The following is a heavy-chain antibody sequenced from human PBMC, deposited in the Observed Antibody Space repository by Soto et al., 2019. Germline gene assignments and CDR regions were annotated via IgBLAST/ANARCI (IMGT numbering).Heavy chain of an antibody. J-gene: IGHJ4*02. Sequence: TLCPICAVSGVSISSGGFSCALIRQPPRKGLEFIGYIYYSGATYYTPPLRRRVTISVAWSKHQFSRRLSSVTAAATAVYYCARATFLIKGYYDPTAYYSFDYWGQGTMVTVSS. D-gene: IGHD3-22*01. CDR3: ARATFLIKGYYDPTAYYSFDY. V-gene: IGHV4-30-2*01. CDR2: IYYSGAT. CDR1: GVSISSGGFS.